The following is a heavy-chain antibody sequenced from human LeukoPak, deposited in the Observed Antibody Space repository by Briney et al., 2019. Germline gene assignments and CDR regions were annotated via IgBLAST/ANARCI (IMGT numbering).Heavy chain of an antibody. CDR1: GYSFTSYW. D-gene: IGHD6-13*01. J-gene: IGHJ6*02. V-gene: IGHV5-51*01. Sequence: GESLMISCKGSGYSFTSYWIGWVRQMPGKGLEWMGIIYPGDPDTRYSPSFQGQVTISADKSISTAYLQWSSLKASDTAMYYCARGRSRYSSSWYYYYYGMDVWGQGTTVTVSS. CDR2: IYPGDPDT. CDR3: ARGRSRYSSSWYYYYYGMDV.